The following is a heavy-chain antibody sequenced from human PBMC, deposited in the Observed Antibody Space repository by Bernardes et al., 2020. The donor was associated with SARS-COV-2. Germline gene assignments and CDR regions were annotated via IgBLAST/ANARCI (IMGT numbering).Heavy chain of an antibody. CDR1: GFILSNYW. Sequence: GGSLRLSCAASGFILSNYWLHWVRQVPGKGLVWVSRISDDGATTTYADSVKGRFTISRDKAKNTMSLQMNSLRAEDTAVYYCARVIGCCGSYYEDYWGQGTLVTVSS. CDR2: ISDDGATT. V-gene: IGHV3-74*01. J-gene: IGHJ4*02. CDR3: ARVIGCCGSYYEDY. D-gene: IGHD1-26*01.